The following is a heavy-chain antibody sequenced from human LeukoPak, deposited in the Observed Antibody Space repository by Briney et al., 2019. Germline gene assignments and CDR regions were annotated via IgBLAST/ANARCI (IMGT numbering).Heavy chain of an antibody. J-gene: IGHJ4*02. CDR2: IYSGGST. CDR3: ARDKESSGWYNFDY. CDR1: GFTVSSNY. V-gene: IGHV3-53*01. Sequence: GGSLRLSCAASGFTVSSNYMSWVRQAPGKGLEWVSVIYSGGSTYYADSVKGRFTISRDNSKNTLYLQMNSLRAEDTAMYYCARDKESSGWYNFDYWGQGTLVTVSS. D-gene: IGHD6-19*01.